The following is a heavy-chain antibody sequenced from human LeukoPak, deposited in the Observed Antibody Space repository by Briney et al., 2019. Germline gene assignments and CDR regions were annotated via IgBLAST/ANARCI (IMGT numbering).Heavy chain of an antibody. V-gene: IGHV4-59*11. Sequence: SETLSLTCTVSGGSISGHYWSWIRQPPGKGLEWIGDIYYSGSTNYNPSLKSRVTISVDTPKNQFSLKLSSVTAADTAVYHCARANYFDYWGQGTLVTVSS. J-gene: IGHJ4*02. CDR2: IYYSGST. CDR1: GGSISGHY. CDR3: ARANYFDY.